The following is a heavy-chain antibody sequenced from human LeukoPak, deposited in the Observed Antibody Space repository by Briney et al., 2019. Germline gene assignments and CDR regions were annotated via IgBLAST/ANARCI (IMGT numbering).Heavy chain of an antibody. CDR3: ARARYLLGYCSSTSCLGGDY. Sequence: GASVKVSCKASGYTFTSYDINWVQQATGQGLEWMGWMNPNSGNTGYAQKFQGRVTMTRNTSISTAYMELSSLRSEDTAVYYCARARYLLGYCSSTSCLGGDYWGQGTLVTVSS. V-gene: IGHV1-8*01. D-gene: IGHD2-2*01. J-gene: IGHJ4*02. CDR2: MNPNSGNT. CDR1: GYTFTSYD.